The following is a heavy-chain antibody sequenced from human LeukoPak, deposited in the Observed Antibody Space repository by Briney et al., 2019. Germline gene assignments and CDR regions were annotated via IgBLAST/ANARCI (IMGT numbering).Heavy chain of an antibody. CDR1: GFTFSSYS. Sequence: GGSLRLSYAASGFTFSSYSMNWVRQAPGKGLEWVSYISSSSSTIYYADSVKGRFTISRDNAKNSLYLQMNSLRDEDTAVYYCARPWNYYYYYVMDVWGQGTTVTVSS. D-gene: IGHD1-1*01. V-gene: IGHV3-48*02. CDR2: ISSSSSTI. J-gene: IGHJ6*02. CDR3: ARPWNYYYYYVMDV.